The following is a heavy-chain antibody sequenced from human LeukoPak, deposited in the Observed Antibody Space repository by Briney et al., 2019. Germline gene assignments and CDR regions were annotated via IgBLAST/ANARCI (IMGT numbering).Heavy chain of an antibody. J-gene: IGHJ4*02. CDR2: INHSGST. CDR1: GGSFSGYY. CDR3: ARGTRRSYGYY. V-gene: IGHV4-34*01. Sequence: SETLSLTCAVYGGSFSGYYWSWIRQPPGKGLEWIGEINHSGSTNYNPSLKSRVTISVDTSKNQFSLKLSSVTAADTAVYYCARGTRRSYGYYWGQGTLVTVSS. D-gene: IGHD5-18*01.